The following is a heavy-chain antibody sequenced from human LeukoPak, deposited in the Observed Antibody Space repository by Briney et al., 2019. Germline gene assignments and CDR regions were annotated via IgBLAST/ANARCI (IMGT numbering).Heavy chain of an antibody. D-gene: IGHD6-13*01. CDR3: ARHQSSSWYELDP. Sequence: SETLSLTCAVYGGSFSGYYWSWIRQPPGKVLEWIGEINHSGSTNYNPSLKSRVTISVDTSKNQFSLKLSSVTAADTAVYYCARHQSSSWYELDPWGQGTLVTVSS. CDR2: INHSGST. V-gene: IGHV4-34*01. J-gene: IGHJ5*02. CDR1: GGSFSGYY.